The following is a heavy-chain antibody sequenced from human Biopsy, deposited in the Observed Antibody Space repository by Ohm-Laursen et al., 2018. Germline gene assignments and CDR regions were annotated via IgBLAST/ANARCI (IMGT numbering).Heavy chain of an antibody. CDR2: IWYDGSNK. CDR1: GFTFSSYG. Sequence: RSLRLSYAASGFTFSSYGIHWVRQAPGKGLEWVAVIWYDGSNKYSADSAKGRFSISRDNSKNTVYLQMNSLRAADTAVYYCARDRYYGSESYYSHYNMDVWGQGTTVSVSS. CDR3: ARDRYYGSESYYSHYNMDV. V-gene: IGHV3-33*01. J-gene: IGHJ6*02. D-gene: IGHD3-10*01.